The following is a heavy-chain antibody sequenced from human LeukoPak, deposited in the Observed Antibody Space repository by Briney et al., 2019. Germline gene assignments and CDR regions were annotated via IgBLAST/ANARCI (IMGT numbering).Heavy chain of an antibody. V-gene: IGHV1-69*04. CDR1: GGTFSSYA. CDR2: IIPIFGIA. CDR3: ARDQRKSEMATITSWFDP. D-gene: IGHD5-24*01. Sequence: GSSVKVSCKASGGTFSSYAISWVRQAPGQGLEWMGRIIPIFGIANYAQKFQGRVTITADKSTSTAYMELSSLRSEDTAVYYCARDQRKSEMATITSWFDPWGQGTLVTVSS. J-gene: IGHJ5*02.